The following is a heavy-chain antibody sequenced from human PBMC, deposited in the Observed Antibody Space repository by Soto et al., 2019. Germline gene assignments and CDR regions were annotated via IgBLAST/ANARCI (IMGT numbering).Heavy chain of an antibody. Sequence: VQLAESGGGLVKPGESLRLSCAVSGVTLTNVRMNWVRQAPGQGLEWVGSIRSKSAGGTTDYAAPVKGRFAISRDDSKNTLYLQMSSLESDDTAVYYCSHGYGQYFNSWGQGTLVTVSS. CDR3: SHGYGQYFNS. V-gene: IGHV3-15*07. CDR2: IRSKSAGGTT. D-gene: IGHD5-18*01. CDR1: GVTLTNVR. J-gene: IGHJ4*02.